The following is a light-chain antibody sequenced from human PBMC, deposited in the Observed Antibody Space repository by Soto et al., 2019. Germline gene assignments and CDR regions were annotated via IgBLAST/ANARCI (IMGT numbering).Light chain of an antibody. J-gene: IGLJ2*01. CDR2: DVN. CDR3: SSYAVNNNLV. Sequence: QSALTQPPSASGSPGQSVTISCTGTSSDVGGYNYVSWYQQHPGKGPNLMIYDVNKRPSGVPDRFSGSKSGNTASLTVSGLQAEDEADYYCSSYAVNNNLVFGGGTKVTVL. V-gene: IGLV2-8*01. CDR1: SSDVGGYNY.